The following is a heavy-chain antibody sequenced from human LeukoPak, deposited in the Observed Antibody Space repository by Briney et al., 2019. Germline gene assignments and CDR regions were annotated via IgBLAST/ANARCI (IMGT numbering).Heavy chain of an antibody. CDR1: GLTFSSYS. D-gene: IGHD2-2*01. CDR2: ISSSSSTI. J-gene: IGHJ4*02. V-gene: IGHV3-48*04. Sequence: GGSLRLSCAASGLTFSSYSMNWVRQAPGKGLVWVSYISSSSSTIYYADSVKGRFTISRDNAKSSLYLQINSLRAEDTAVYYCAKIPKGGYFDYWGQGTLVTVSS. CDR3: AKIPKGGYFDY.